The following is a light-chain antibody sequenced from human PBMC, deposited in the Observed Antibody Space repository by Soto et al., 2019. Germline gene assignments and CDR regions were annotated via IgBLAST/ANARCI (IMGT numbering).Light chain of an antibody. CDR1: QGINNY. CDR3: QHLNSYPHMT. J-gene: IGKJ3*01. CDR2: AAS. Sequence: IPLPESPSALSASVGNRVTLTWRASQGINNYLAWYQQKPGKGPKLLIYAASTLHSGVPSRFSGSGSGTDFTLTISSLQPEDFATYYCQHLNSYPHMTFGPGTKVDIK. V-gene: IGKV1-9*01.